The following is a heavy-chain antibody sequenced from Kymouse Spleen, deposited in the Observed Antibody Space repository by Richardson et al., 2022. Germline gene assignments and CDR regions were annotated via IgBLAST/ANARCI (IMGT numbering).Heavy chain of an antibody. J-gene: IGHJ3*02. Sequence: EVQLVESGGGLVKPGGSLRLSCAASGFTFSNAWMSWVRQAPGKGLEWVGRIKSKTDGGTTDYAAPVKGRFTISRDDSKNTLYLQMNSLKTEDTAVYYCTTDDYGGIDAFDIWGQGTMVTVSS. V-gene: IGHV3-15*01. CDR3: TTDDYGGIDAFDI. CDR2: IKSKTDGGTT. D-gene: IGHD4-23*01. CDR1: GFTFSNAW.